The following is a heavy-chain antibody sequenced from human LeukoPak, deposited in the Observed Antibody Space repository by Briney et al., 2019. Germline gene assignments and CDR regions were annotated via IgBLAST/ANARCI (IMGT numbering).Heavy chain of an antibody. V-gene: IGHV3-33*06. CDR2: IWYDGSNK. J-gene: IGHJ4*02. D-gene: IGHD3-22*01. CDR1: GFTFSSYG. CDR3: AKVPRVGSYYYDSSGYYPFDY. Sequence: GRSLRLSCAASGFTFSSYGMHWVRQAPGKGLEWVAVIWYDGSNKYYADSVKGRFTISRDNSRNTLYLQMNSLRAEDTAVYYCAKVPRVGSYYYDSSGYYPFDYWGQGTLVTVSS.